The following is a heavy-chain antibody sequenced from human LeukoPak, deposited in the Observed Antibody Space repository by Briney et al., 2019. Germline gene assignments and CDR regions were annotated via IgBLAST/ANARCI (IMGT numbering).Heavy chain of an antibody. CDR2: IYPGDSDT. D-gene: IGHD6-13*01. CDR3: ARQRTAAAGHYYYYGMDI. CDR1: GYSFTSYW. J-gene: IGHJ6*02. Sequence: GESLKIYCKGSGYSFTSYWIGWGRQMPGKGLEWMGIIYPGDSDTRYSPSFQGQVTISADKSISTAYLQWSSLTASDTAMYYCARQRTAAAGHYYYYGMDIWGQGTTVTVSS. V-gene: IGHV5-51*01.